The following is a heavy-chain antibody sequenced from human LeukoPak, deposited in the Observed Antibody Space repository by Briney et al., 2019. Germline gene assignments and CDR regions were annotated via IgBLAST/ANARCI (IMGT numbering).Heavy chain of an antibody. CDR3: ARQHCSGGDCYFFD. J-gene: IGHJ4*02. D-gene: IGHD2-15*01. V-gene: IGHV3-33*01. CDR1: GFTFSSYG. CDR2: IWYDGNNK. Sequence: GGSLRLSCAASGFTFSSYGMHWVRQAPGKGLEWVALIWYDGNNKYYADSVKGRFTVSRDNSKNTLYLQLNSLRAEDTAVYYCARQHCSGGDCYFFDWGQGTLVTVSS.